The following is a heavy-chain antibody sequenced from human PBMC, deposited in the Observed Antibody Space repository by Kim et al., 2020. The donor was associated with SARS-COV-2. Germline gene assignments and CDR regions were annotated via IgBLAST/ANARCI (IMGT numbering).Heavy chain of an antibody. D-gene: IGHD3-3*02. CDR3: ARGSHYYFDY. J-gene: IGHJ4*02. Sequence: IANYAQKFQGRVTITADKSTSTAYMELSSLRSEDTAVYYCARGSHYYFDYWGQGTLVTVSS. CDR2: IA. V-gene: IGHV1-69*02.